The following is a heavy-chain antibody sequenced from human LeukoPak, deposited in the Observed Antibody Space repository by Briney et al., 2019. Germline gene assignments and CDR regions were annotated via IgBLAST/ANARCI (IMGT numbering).Heavy chain of an antibody. V-gene: IGHV3-64*04. D-gene: IGHD2-15*01. CDR2: ISSNGGST. J-gene: IGHJ4*02. Sequence: GGSLRLSCSASGFTFSSHAMHWVRQAPGKGLEYVSTISSNGGSTYYADSVKGRFTISRDISKNTLYLQMNNLRAEDTAVYYCARDGDCSGGSCSPSEAYWGQGTLVTVSS. CDR1: GFTFSSHA. CDR3: ARDGDCSGGSCSPSEAY.